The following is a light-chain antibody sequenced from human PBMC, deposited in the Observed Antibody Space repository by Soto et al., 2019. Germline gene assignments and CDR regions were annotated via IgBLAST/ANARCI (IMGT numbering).Light chain of an antibody. CDR3: SSYTSSSTV. CDR2: DVS. Sequence: QSALTQPASVSGSPGQSITISCTGTCSDAGGYNYVSWYQQHPGKAPKLMIYDVSNRPSGVSNRFSGSKSGNTASLTISGLQAEDEADYYCSSYTSSSTVFGTGTKLTVL. CDR1: CSDAGGYNY. J-gene: IGLJ1*01. V-gene: IGLV2-14*01.